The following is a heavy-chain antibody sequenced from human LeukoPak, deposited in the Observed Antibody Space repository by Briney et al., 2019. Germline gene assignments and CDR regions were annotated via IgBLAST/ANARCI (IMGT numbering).Heavy chain of an antibody. CDR3: ALVVYYYGSGSYSPFDY. D-gene: IGHD3-10*01. Sequence: PGGSLRLSCAASGFTFSSYAMHWVRQAPGKGLEWVAVISYDGSNKHYADSVKGRFTISRGNSKNTLYLQMNSLRAEDTAVYYCALVVYYYGSGSYSPFDYWGQGTLVTVSS. V-gene: IGHV3-30*04. J-gene: IGHJ4*02. CDR2: ISYDGSNK. CDR1: GFTFSSYA.